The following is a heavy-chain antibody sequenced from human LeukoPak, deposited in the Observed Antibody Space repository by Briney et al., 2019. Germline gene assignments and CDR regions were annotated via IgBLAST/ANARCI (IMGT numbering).Heavy chain of an antibody. D-gene: IGHD1-26*01. CDR2: IIPIFGTA. J-gene: IGHJ5*02. CDR3: AATSGSYYWFDP. V-gene: IGHV1-69*05. Sequence: ASVKVSCKASGGTFSSYAISWMRQAPGHGLEWMGGIIPIFGTANYAQKFQGRVTITTDESTSTAYMELSSLRSEDTAVYYCAATSGSYYWFDPWGQGTLVTVSS. CDR1: GGTFSSYA.